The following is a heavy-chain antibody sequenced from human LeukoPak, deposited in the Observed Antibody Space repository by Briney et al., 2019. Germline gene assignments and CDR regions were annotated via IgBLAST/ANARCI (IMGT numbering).Heavy chain of an antibody. V-gene: IGHV1-18*01. CDR2: ISAYNGNT. CDR3: ARLPHYYYDSSGPQDY. J-gene: IGHJ4*02. D-gene: IGHD3-22*01. Sequence: ASVKVSCKASGYTFTSYGISWVRQAPGQGLEWMGWISAYNGNTNYAQKLQGRVTMTTDTSTSTAYMELRSLRSDDTAVYYCARLPHYYYDSSGPQDYWGQGTLVTVSS. CDR1: GYTFTSYG.